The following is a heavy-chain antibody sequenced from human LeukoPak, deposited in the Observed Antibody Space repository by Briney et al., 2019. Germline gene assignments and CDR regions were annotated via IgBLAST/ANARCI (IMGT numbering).Heavy chain of an antibody. CDR3: ARQLTSGDFDY. J-gene: IGHJ4*02. CDR1: GYSFASNW. D-gene: IGHD1-1*01. V-gene: IGHV5-10-1*01. Sequence: GESLKISCHGSGYSFASNWICLVRQMPGRGLEWMGRIDPADSQTNYSPSFQGHVTISADKSISTVYLQWSTLKASDTAMYYCARQLTSGDFDYWGQGTLVTVSS. CDR2: IDPADSQT.